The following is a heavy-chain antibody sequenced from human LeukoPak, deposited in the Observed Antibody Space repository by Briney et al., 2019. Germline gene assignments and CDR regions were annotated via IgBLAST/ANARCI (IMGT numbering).Heavy chain of an antibody. V-gene: IGHV1-18*01. J-gene: IGHJ4*02. Sequence: ASVKVSCKASGYTFTSHGITWVRQAPGQGLEWMGWISVYNGNTNYAQKVQARVTMTTDTSTSTAYMELRSLRSDDTAVYYCARETSSRYFDYWGQGTLLTVSS. CDR3: ARETSSRYFDY. CDR1: GYTFTSHG. CDR2: ISVYNGNT.